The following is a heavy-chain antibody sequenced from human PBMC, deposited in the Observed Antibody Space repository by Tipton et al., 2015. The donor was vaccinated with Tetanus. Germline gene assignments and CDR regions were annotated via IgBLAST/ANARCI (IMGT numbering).Heavy chain of an antibody. V-gene: IGHV4-4*07. CDR2: INTSGSS. J-gene: IGHJ5*02. CDR1: GGSISSYY. D-gene: IGHD3-16*01. CDR3: ARDQGGGRVARLNWFGP. Sequence: GLVKPSETLSLICTVSGGSISSYYWSWIRQSAAMGLEWIGRINTSGSSDYNPSLKSRVTMSVDTSKNQFSLRLSSVTAADTAVYYCARDQGGGRVARLNWFGPWGQGALVTVSS.